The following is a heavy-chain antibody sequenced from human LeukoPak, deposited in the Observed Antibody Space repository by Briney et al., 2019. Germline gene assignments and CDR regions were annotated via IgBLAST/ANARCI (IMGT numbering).Heavy chain of an antibody. CDR3: ARQGGYYGSGSPGPFDY. D-gene: IGHD3-10*01. CDR1: GGSISSSSYY. J-gene: IGHJ4*02. Sequence: SETLSLTCTVSGGSISSSSYYWGWIRQPPGKGLEWIGSIYYSGSTYYNPSLKSRVTISVDTSKNQFSLKLSSVTAADTAVYYCARQGGYYGSGSPGPFDYWGQGTLVTVSS. CDR2: IYYSGST. V-gene: IGHV4-39*01.